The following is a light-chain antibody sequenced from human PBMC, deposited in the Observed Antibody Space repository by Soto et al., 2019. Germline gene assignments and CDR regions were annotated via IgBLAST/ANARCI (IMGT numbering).Light chain of an antibody. CDR3: QQYGSSPPYT. Sequence: EVVLTQSPGTLSLSPGERATLSCRASQSVSNNYLAWYQQKPGHSPKLLIFGSSDRATGIPDSFSGSGSGTGFTLTISSLEPEDFAVDYCQQYGSSPPYTFGQGTKLEIK. V-gene: IGKV3-20*01. CDR2: GSS. J-gene: IGKJ2*01. CDR1: QSVSNNY.